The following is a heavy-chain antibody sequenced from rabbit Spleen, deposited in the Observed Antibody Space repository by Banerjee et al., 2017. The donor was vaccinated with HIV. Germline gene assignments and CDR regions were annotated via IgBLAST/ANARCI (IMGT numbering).Heavy chain of an antibody. D-gene: IGHD4-1*01. Sequence: QSLEESGGGLVKPGASLTLTCKASGFSFNSGYDMCWVRQAPGKGLEWIACSYAGSSGSTYSAIWAKGRFTISKTSSTTVTLQMTSLTAADTATYFCARDLAGVIGWNFSLWGQGTLVPVS. CDR1: GFSFNSGYD. CDR3: ARDLAGVIGWNFSL. J-gene: IGHJ4*01. CDR2: SYAGSSGST. V-gene: IGHV1S40*01.